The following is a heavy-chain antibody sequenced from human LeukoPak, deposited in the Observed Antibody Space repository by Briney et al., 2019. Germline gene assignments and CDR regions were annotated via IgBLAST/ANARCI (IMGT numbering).Heavy chain of an antibody. CDR2: ISSSSSYI. Sequence: GGSLRLSCAASGFTFSSYSMNWVRQAPGKGLEWVSSISSSSSYIYYADSVKGRFTISRDNAKNSLYLQMNSLRAEDTAVYYCARDLRCSGGSCYSHWFDPWGQGTLVTVSS. CDR1: GFTFSSYS. V-gene: IGHV3-21*01. J-gene: IGHJ5*02. CDR3: ARDLRCSGGSCYSHWFDP. D-gene: IGHD2-15*01.